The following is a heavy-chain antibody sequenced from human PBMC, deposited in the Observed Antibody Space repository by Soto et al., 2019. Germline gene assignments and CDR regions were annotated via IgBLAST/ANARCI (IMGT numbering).Heavy chain of an antibody. V-gene: IGHV3-21*01. J-gene: IGHJ6*02. CDR1: GFTFCSYS. CDR3: ARYYDSSGYTPYYYYGMAV. Sequence: GGSLRLSCAASGFTFCSYSMNWVRQAPGKGLEWVSSISSSSSYIYYADSVKGRFTISRDNAKNSLYLQMNSLRAEDTAVYYCARYYDSSGYTPYYYYGMAVWGQGTTVTVSS. CDR2: ISSSSSYI. D-gene: IGHD3-22*01.